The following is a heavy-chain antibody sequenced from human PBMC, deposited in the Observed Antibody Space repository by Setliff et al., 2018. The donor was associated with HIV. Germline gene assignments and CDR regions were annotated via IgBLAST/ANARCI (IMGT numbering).Heavy chain of an antibody. Sequence: SETLSLTCSVSGDSIISSTYYWAWIRQSPGKGLDWIATIYYSGSTSYNTSHKSRVTVSIDTSKNRFSLKLSSVAAADTAVYYCARHTISTSDFDYWGRGTLVTVSS. V-gene: IGHV4-39*01. D-gene: IGHD2-2*01. J-gene: IGHJ4*02. CDR2: IYYSGST. CDR1: GDSIISSTYY. CDR3: ARHTISTSDFDY.